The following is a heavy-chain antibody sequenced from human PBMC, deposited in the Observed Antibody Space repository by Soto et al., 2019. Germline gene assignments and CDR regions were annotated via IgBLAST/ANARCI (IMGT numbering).Heavy chain of an antibody. CDR1: GFTFSSYA. V-gene: IGHV3-23*01. CDR3: AKVIGYDWAVFDS. Sequence: EVQLLESGGGLVQPGGSLRLSCAASGFTFSSYAMSWVRQAPGKGLEWVSAISGSGGSTYYVDSVKGRFTIARDNPKNMLHLQMNSLGAEDTAVYYCAKVIGYDWAVFDSWGQGTLVTVSS. J-gene: IGHJ4*02. D-gene: IGHD5-12*01. CDR2: ISGSGGST.